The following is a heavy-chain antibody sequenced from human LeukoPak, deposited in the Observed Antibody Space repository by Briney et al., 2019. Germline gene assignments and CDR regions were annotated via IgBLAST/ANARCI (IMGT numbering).Heavy chain of an antibody. V-gene: IGHV4-39*01. CDR3: GSGRLLWFGELLSGNWFDP. D-gene: IGHD3-10*01. CDR1: GGSISSSSYY. Sequence: SETLSLTCTVSGGSISSSSYYWGWIRQPPGKGLEWIGSIYYSGSTYYNPSLKSRVTISVDTSKNQFSLKLSSVTAADTAVYYCGSGRLLWFGELLSGNWFDPWGQGTLVTVPS. J-gene: IGHJ5*02. CDR2: IYYSGST.